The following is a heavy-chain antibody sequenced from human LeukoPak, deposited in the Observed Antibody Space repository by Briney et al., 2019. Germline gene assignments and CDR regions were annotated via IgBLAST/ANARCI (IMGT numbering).Heavy chain of an antibody. CDR2: IYYSGST. J-gene: IGHJ5*02. CDR3: ARGIAARDLNWFDP. CDR1: GGSISSGGYY. Sequence: SETLSLTCTVSGGSISSGGYYWSWIRQHPGNGLEWIGYIYYSGSTYYNPSLKSRVTISVDTSKNQFSLKLSSVTAADTAVYYCARGIAARDLNWFDPWGQGTLVTVSS. D-gene: IGHD6-6*01. V-gene: IGHV4-31*03.